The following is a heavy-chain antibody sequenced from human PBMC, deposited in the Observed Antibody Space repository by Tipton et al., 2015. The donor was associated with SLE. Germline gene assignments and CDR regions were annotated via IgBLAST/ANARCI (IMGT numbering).Heavy chain of an antibody. J-gene: IGHJ3*02. CDR1: GFTVSSNY. V-gene: IGHV3-66*02. CDR2: IYSGGST. CDR3: ARDRPGREAAFDI. Sequence: SLRLSCAASGFTVSSNYMSWVRQAPGKGLEWVSVIYSGGSTYYADSVKGRFTISRDNSKNTVHLQMNSLRAEDTAVYYCARDRPGREAAFDIWGQGTMVTVSS. D-gene: IGHD1-26*01.